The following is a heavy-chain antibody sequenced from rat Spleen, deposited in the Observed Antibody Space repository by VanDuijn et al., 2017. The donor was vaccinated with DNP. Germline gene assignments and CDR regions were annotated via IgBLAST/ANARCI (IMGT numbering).Heavy chain of an antibody. J-gene: IGHJ2*01. CDR1: GFDFNTYA. CDR3: TRITPFDY. CDR2: ISIKTHTYAT. Sequence: EVQLVESGGGLVQPKGSLKLSCAASGFDFNTYAMTWVRQAPGKGLDWIDSISIKTHTYATLYADSVKERFTISRDDSQSMVYLQMNDLKTEDTALYYCTRITPFDYWGQGVMVTVSS. V-gene: IGHV10-4*01. D-gene: IGHD1-10*01.